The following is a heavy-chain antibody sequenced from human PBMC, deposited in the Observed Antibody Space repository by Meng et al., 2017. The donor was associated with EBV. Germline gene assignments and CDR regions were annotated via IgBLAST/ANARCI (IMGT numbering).Heavy chain of an antibody. D-gene: IGHD3-10*01. Sequence: QSQLQQSGAEGKKAGSSVKVSCRTSGGPFRSDAVSWVRQAPGQGLEWMGGLIPMSGAPHYAQKFQDRVTIIADESTSTHSMELNNLRFEDTAMYYCASESGRGFTPDYWGQGTLVTVSS. J-gene: IGHJ4*02. CDR1: GGPFRSDA. CDR3: ASESGRGFTPDY. CDR2: LIPMSGAP. V-gene: IGHV1-69*01.